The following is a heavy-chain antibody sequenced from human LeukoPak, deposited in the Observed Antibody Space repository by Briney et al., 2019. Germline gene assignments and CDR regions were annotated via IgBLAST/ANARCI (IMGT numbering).Heavy chain of an antibody. Sequence: PSETLSLTCAVYGGSFSGYYWSWIRQPPGKGLEWIGEINHSGSTNYNPSLKSRVTMSVDTSKNQFSLKLSSVTAADTAVYYCARGRIAAAGTRFRYFDYWGQGTLVTVSS. CDR3: ARGRIAAAGTRFRYFDY. J-gene: IGHJ4*02. CDR2: INHSGST. D-gene: IGHD6-13*01. CDR1: GGSFSGYY. V-gene: IGHV4-34*01.